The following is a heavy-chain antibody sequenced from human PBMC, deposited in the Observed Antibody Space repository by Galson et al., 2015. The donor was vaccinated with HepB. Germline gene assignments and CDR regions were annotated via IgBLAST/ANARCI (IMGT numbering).Heavy chain of an antibody. J-gene: IGHJ4*02. CDR3: ANDPDQLLQSDYFDY. CDR1: GFTFDDYA. V-gene: IGHV3-9*01. CDR2: ISWSSGSI. Sequence: SLRLSCAASGFTFDDYAMHWVRQAPGKGLEWVSGISWSSGSIVYADSVKGRFTISRDNAKNSLDLQMNSLRPEDTALYYCANDPDQLLQSDYFDYWGQGTLVTVSS. D-gene: IGHD2-2*01.